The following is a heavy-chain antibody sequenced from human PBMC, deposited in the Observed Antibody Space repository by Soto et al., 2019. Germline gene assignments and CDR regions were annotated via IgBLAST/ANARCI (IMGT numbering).Heavy chain of an antibody. CDR2: MSPKTANT. Sequence: QVQLVQSGAEVKKPGASVKVSCKASGYTFTSYDINWVRQTAGQGLEWMGWMSPKTANTGYAQKFQDRVTMTRSTSIRTAYMELSSLTTDNTAVYYCAGGSPNWVFDSWGQGTPVTVSS. J-gene: IGHJ5*01. CDR1: GYTFTSYD. CDR3: AGGSPNWVFDS. D-gene: IGHD7-27*01. V-gene: IGHV1-8*01.